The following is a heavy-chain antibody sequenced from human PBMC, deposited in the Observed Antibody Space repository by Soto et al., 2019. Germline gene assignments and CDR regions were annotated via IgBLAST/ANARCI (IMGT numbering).Heavy chain of an antibody. V-gene: IGHV1-69*13. Sequence: GASVKVSCKASGDTYTNYVISCVRQAPGQGLEWMGGIFPKFGTTYSAQKLQDRLTITADESTSTVYMQLSSLRLDDTAVYYCEAEMTFGKLSVVWGQGTTVTVSS. CDR1: GDTYTNYV. CDR2: IFPKFGTT. CDR3: EAEMTFGKLSVV. J-gene: IGHJ6*02. D-gene: IGHD3-16*02.